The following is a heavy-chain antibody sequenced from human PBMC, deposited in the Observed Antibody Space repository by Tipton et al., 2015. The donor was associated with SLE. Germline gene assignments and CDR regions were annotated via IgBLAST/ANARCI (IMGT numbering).Heavy chain of an antibody. J-gene: IGHJ4*02. Sequence: TLSLTCTVSGGSISDYYWNWIRQPAGKGLEWVGRVYARGTTKYNPSLKSRVTMSVDTPKNQFSLIVRSMTAADTAVYYCARHEFDYWGQGNLVTVSS. CDR3: ARHEFDY. V-gene: IGHV4-4*07. CDR1: GGSISDYY. D-gene: IGHD3-10*01. CDR2: VYARGTT.